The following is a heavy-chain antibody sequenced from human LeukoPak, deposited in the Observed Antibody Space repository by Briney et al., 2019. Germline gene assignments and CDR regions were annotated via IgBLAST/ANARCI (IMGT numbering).Heavy chain of an antibody. D-gene: IGHD6-19*01. CDR2: INHSGST. V-gene: IGHV4-34*01. CDR3: ARLSVVDTASGWYVGFYYYYYMDV. Sequence: SSETLSLTCAVYGGSFSGYYWSWIRQPPGKGLEWIGEINHSGSTNYNPSLKSRVTISVDTSKNQFSLKLSSVTAADTAVYYCARLSVVDTASGWYVGFYYYYYMDVWGKGTTVTISS. CDR1: GGSFSGYY. J-gene: IGHJ6*03.